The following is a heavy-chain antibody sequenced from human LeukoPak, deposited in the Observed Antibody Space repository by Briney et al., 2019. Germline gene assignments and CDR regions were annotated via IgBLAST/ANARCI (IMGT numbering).Heavy chain of an antibody. Sequence: GVPLRLSCAASGFTFSSYGMHWVRQAPGKALEWVAFIRYDGSNKYYADSVKGRYTISRDNSKNSLYLQMNSLRAEDTAVYYCARDPYCSGGSCYSGFDHWGQGTLVTVSS. CDR2: IRYDGSNK. CDR1: GFTFSSYG. CDR3: ARDPYCSGGSCYSGFDH. D-gene: IGHD2-15*01. V-gene: IGHV3-30*02. J-gene: IGHJ4*02.